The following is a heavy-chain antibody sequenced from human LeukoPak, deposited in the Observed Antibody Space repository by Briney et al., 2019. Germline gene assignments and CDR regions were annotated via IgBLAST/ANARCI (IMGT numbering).Heavy chain of an antibody. D-gene: IGHD3-9*01. CDR3: ARAGPSPPYDILTHGVDP. Sequence: TSQTLSLTSTVSGDSIITGGYCCSWIRQHPGKGLEWIVYIDYSGSTYYNPSLKSRVTVSVATSKNQFSLKLGSVTAGDTAVYYCARAGPSPPYDILTHGVDPWGQGTLVTVSS. CDR2: IDYSGST. CDR1: GDSIITGGYC. J-gene: IGHJ5*02. V-gene: IGHV4-31*03.